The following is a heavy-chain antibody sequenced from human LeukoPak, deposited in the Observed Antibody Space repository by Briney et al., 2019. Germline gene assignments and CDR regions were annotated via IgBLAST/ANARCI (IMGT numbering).Heavy chain of an antibody. CDR1: GGSISSSNW. Sequence: PSETLSLTCAVSGGSISSSNWWSWVRQPPGKGLEWIGEIYHSGSTNYNPSLKSRVTISVDKSKNQFSLKLSSVTAADTAVYYCARNGGPMGYYFDYWGQGTLVTVSS. D-gene: IGHD3-10*01. V-gene: IGHV4-4*02. CDR3: ARNGGPMGYYFDY. J-gene: IGHJ4*02. CDR2: IYHSGST.